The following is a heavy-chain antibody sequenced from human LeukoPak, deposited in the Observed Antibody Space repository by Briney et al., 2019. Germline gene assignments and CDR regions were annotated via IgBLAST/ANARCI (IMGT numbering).Heavy chain of an antibody. CDR2: ISSSSSYI. D-gene: IGHD6-19*01. CDR3: ARDWQWLGEYYFDY. CDR1: GFTFNNYG. J-gene: IGHJ4*02. Sequence: GRSLRLSCAASGFTFNNYGMHWVRQAPGKGLEWVSSISSSSSYIYYADSVKGRFTISRDNAKNSLYLQMNSLRAEDTAVYYCARDWQWLGEYYFDYWGQGTLVTVSA. V-gene: IGHV3-21*01.